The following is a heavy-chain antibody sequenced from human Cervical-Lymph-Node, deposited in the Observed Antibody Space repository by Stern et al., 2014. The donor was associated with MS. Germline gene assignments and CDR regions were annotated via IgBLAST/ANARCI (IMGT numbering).Heavy chain of an antibody. V-gene: IGHV4-61*02. CDR2: LHASGAT. D-gene: IGHD1-26*01. Sequence: VQLVESGPGLVKPSQTLSLTCTVSGASISSGTSYWSWIRQPAGGGLEWIGRLHASGATYYNPSLKSRVTLSGDPSKNQVSLNLNSVTAADTAVYYCARGHWELLGNNYFDSWGQGTLVTVSS. CDR1: GASISSGTSY. J-gene: IGHJ4*02. CDR3: ARGHWELLGNNYFDS.